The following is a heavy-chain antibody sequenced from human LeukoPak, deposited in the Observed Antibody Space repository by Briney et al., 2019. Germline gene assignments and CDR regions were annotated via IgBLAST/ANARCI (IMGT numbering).Heavy chain of an antibody. CDR3: ARAKPKNMVRGLIMRRESRYYFDY. D-gene: IGHD3-10*01. V-gene: IGHV3-21*04. CDR2: ISSSRSYI. Sequence: GGSLRLSCAASGLTVSSNSMSWVRQAPGKGLEWVSFISSSRSYIYYADSVKGRFTISRDNAKNSLYLQMNSLRAEDTAVYYCARAKPKNMVRGLIMRRESRYYFDYWGQGTLVTVSS. J-gene: IGHJ4*02. CDR1: GLTVSSNS.